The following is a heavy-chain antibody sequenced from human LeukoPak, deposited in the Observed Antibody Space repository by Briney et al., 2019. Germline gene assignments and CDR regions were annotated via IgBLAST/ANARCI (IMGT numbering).Heavy chain of an antibody. D-gene: IGHD3-22*01. J-gene: IGHJ4*02. Sequence: GASVKVSCKASGYTFTSYYMHWVRQAPGQGLEWMGIINPSGGSTSYAQKFQGRVTMTRNTSISTAYMELSSLRSEDTAVYYCARGELQYTLHDSSGNSDYWGQGTLVTVSS. CDR1: GYTFTSYY. CDR3: ARGELQYTLHDSSGNSDY. CDR2: INPSGGST. V-gene: IGHV1-46*01.